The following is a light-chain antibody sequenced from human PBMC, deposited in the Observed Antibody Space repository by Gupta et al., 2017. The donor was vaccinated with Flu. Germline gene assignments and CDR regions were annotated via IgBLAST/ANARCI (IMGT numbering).Light chain of an antibody. CDR3: SSFGDSENVRV. V-gene: IGLV2-8*01. J-gene: IGLJ2*01. Sequence: VTISCTGTRSDIRGYTDVSWYQQRPGLAPRLRCYGSHRRPAVIPDRFSGTKSGSTALLTVAGLQPDDEGDYYCSSFGDSENVRVFGGGTKVT. CDR1: RSDIRGYTD. CDR2: GSH.